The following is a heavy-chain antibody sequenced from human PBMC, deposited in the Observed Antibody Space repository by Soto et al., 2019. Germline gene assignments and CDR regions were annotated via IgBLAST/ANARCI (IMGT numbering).Heavy chain of an antibody. CDR3: ARVKCSGTSCYDDYYYYYGMDV. J-gene: IGHJ6*02. CDR1: GYTFTGYY. CDR2: INPNSGGT. V-gene: IGHV1-2*04. Sequence: ASVKVSCKASGYTFTGYYMHWVRQAPGQGLEWMGWINPNSGGTNYAQKFQGWVTMTRDTSISTAYMELSRLRSDDTAVYYCARVKCSGTSCYDDYYYYYGMDVWGQGTTVTVSS. D-gene: IGHD2-2*01.